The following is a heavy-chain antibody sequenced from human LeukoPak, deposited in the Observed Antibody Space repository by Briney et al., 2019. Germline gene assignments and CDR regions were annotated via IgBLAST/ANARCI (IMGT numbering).Heavy chain of an antibody. CDR1: GGSISSYC. D-gene: IGHD4-23*01. J-gene: IGHJ4*02. CDR3: ARETNYGGNSGNY. V-gene: IGHV4-59*06. CDR2: IYYSGST. Sequence: SETLSLTCTVSGGSISSYCWSWIRQHPGKGLEWIGYIYYSGSTYYNPSLKSRVTISVDTSKNQFSLKLSSVTAADTAVYYCARETNYGGNSGNYWGQGTLVTVSS.